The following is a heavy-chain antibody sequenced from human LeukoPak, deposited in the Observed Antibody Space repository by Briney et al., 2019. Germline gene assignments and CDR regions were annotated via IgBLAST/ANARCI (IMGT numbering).Heavy chain of an antibody. CDR1: EYTFTDYF. Sequence: ALVKVSCKASEYTFTDYFMHWVRQAPGQGLEWMGWINPNSGGTNFAQKFQGRVTLTRDTSISSAYMELSRVRSDDTAVYYCAAARLTGYHFAIYWGQGTLVTVSS. CDR2: INPNSGGT. J-gene: IGHJ4*02. CDR3: AAARLTGYHFAIY. D-gene: IGHD3-9*01. V-gene: IGHV1-2*02.